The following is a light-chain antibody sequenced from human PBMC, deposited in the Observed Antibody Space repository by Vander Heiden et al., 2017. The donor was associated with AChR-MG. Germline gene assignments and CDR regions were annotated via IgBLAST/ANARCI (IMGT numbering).Light chain of an antibody. CDR1: QTISTF. CDR2: CGS. V-gene: IGKV1-39*01. J-gene: IGKJ1*01. CDR3: QQTDNTPLV. Sequence: DIQLTQSPPSLSASVGDRVTITCRASQTISTFLNWYQQKPGKAPKLLIYCGSNLQSGVPLRFSGSGSGKDFTLTISRLQPEDFATYYCQQTDNTPLVFGQGTKVELK.